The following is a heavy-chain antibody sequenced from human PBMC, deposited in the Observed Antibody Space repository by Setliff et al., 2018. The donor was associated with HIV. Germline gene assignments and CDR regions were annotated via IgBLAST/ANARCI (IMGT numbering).Heavy chain of an antibody. Sequence: SETLSLTCTVSGDSINSGPYSWGWIRQPPGKGLESIGSISYGGNTYYNPSLKSRVLISGDTSKNQFALKLSSVTAADTGVYYCARRAGFSEGSGYWFYWCQGTLVTVSS. CDR1: GDSINSGPYS. CDR3: ARRAGFSEGSGYWFY. CDR2: ISYGGNT. J-gene: IGHJ4*02. D-gene: IGHD3-22*01. V-gene: IGHV4-39*01.